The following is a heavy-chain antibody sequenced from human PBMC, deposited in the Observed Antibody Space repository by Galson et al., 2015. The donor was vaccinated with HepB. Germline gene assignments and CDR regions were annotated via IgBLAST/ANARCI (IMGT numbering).Heavy chain of an antibody. D-gene: IGHD2-2*01. CDR1: GFTFSSYA. J-gene: IGHJ4*02. V-gene: IGHV3-23*01. Sequence: SLRLSCAASGFTFSSYAMSWVRQAPGKGLEWVSGISGSGGSKYYADSVKGRFTISRDNSKNTLYLQMNSLRAEDTAVYYCAREWGSSTSLDYWGQGTLVTVSS. CDR2: ISGSGGSK. CDR3: AREWGSSTSLDY.